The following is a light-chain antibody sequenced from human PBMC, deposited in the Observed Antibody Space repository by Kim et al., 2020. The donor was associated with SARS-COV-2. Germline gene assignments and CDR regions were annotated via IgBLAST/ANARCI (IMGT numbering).Light chain of an antibody. CDR2: DNT. CDR1: NSNIGAGHY. V-gene: IGLV1-40*01. Sequence: QSVLTQPPSVSGAPGQRVTISCIGSNSNIGAGHYVHWFQQLPGTAPKLLIYDNTNRPSGVPDRFSASTSGTSASLAITGLQAEDEADYYCQSYHSSPTAWVFGGGTQLTVL. J-gene: IGLJ3*02. CDR3: QSYHSSPTAWV.